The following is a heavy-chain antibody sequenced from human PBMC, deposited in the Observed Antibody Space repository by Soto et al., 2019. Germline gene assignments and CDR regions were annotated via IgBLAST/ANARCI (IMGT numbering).Heavy chain of an antibody. CDR2: IFCDDVK. Sequence: SGPTLVNHTQPLPLTCNFSGFSLSTGGVGVVWIRPPPGRDLAWLALIFCDDVKRYSPSLKRILTVTKDTSKNQVVLTMTNMDTVDTATYYCARVPPRGITYFDDWGQGTLVTVSS. J-gene: IGHJ4*02. V-gene: IGHV2-5*02. D-gene: IGHD3-16*01. CDR1: GFSLSTGGVG. CDR3: ARVPPRGITYFDD.